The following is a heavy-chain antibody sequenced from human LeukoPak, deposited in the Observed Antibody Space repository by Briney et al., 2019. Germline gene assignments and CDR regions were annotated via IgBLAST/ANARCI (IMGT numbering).Heavy chain of an antibody. V-gene: IGHV4-34*01. J-gene: IGHJ4*02. CDR2: INHSGST. Sequence: SETLSLTCAVYGGSFSGYYWSWIRQPPGKGLEWIGEINHSGSTNYNPSLKSRVTISVDTSKNQFSLKMSSMTAADTAVCYCATAKGSVAGLIDYWGQGTLVTVSS. D-gene: IGHD6-19*01. CDR3: ATAKGSVAGLIDY. CDR1: GGSFSGYY.